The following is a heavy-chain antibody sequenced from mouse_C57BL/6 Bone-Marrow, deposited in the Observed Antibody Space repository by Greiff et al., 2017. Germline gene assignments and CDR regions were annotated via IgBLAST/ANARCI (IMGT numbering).Heavy chain of an antibody. CDR3: TTVVAHWYFDV. Sequence: VQLQQSGAELVRPGASVKLSCTASGFNIKDYYMHWVQQRPEQGLEWIGRIDPEDGDTEYAAKFQGKATMTADTSSNTAYLQLSSLTSEDTAVYYCTTVVAHWYFDVWGTGTTVTVSS. CDR1: GFNIKDYY. V-gene: IGHV14-1*01. CDR2: IDPEDGDT. D-gene: IGHD1-1*01. J-gene: IGHJ1*03.